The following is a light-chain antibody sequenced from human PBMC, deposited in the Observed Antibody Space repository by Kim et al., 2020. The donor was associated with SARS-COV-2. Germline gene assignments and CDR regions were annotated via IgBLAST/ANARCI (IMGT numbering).Light chain of an antibody. CDR3: LQYRTYPLT. J-gene: IGKJ5*01. V-gene: IGKV1-17*01. CDR2: GAS. CDR1: HDISND. Sequence: ASVGDSVTITCRASHDISNDLGWYQQNPGRAPRRLIYGASSLQSGVPSRFSGSGSGTEFTLTISSLQPEDFAIYFCLQYRTYPLTFGQGTRLEIK.